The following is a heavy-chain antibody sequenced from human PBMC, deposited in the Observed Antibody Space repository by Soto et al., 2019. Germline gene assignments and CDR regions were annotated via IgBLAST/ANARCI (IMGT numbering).Heavy chain of an antibody. CDR2: INHSGST. D-gene: IGHD7-27*01. Sequence: SETLSLTCAVYVGSFSGYYWSWIRQPPGKGLEWIGEINHSGSTNYNPSLKSRVTISVDTSKNQFSLKLSSVTAADTAVYYCATLGTRDYWGQGTLVTVSS. CDR1: VGSFSGYY. J-gene: IGHJ4*02. V-gene: IGHV4-34*01. CDR3: ATLGTRDY.